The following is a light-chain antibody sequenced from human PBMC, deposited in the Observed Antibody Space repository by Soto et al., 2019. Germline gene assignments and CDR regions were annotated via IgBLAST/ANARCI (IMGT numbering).Light chain of an antibody. Sequence: DFQITQSTSTLSASVGDRVTITCRASQNIRIRLAWLQQKPGKAPKLLIYDASSLESGVPQRFSASGSGTVITLTLSSLQTDYFSTYYWQQYHSYWTFSQGNKVE. CDR1: QNIRIR. CDR3: QQYHSYWT. CDR2: DAS. V-gene: IGKV1-5*01. J-gene: IGKJ1*01.